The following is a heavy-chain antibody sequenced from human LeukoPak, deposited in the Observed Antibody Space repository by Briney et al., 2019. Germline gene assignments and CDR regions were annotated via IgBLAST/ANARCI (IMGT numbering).Heavy chain of an antibody. D-gene: IGHD2-21*01. CDR1: GGSFSGYY. J-gene: IGHJ3*02. Sequence: SETLSLTCAVYGGSFSGYYWSWIRQPPGKGLGWIGEINHSGSTNYNPSLKSRVTISVDTSKNQFSLKLSSVTAADTAVSYCARDIPTSGDDAFDIWGQGTMVTVSS. CDR2: INHSGST. V-gene: IGHV4-34*01. CDR3: ARDIPTSGDDAFDI.